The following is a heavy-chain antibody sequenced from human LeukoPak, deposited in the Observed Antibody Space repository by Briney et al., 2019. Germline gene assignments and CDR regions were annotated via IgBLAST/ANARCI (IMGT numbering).Heavy chain of an antibody. Sequence: ASVKVSCKASGYSFTNYGITWVRQAPGQGLEWMGWISALNGNTNYAQRLRGRVTLTTDTSTSTAYMELRSLRSDDTAVYYCARDLLYCGGDCYHDAFDIWGQGTMVTVSS. CDR1: GYSFTNYG. J-gene: IGHJ3*02. CDR3: ARDLLYCGGDCYHDAFDI. CDR2: ISALNGNT. V-gene: IGHV1-18*01. D-gene: IGHD2-21*02.